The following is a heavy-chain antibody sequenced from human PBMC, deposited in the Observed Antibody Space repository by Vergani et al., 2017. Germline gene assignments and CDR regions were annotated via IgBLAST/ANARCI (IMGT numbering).Heavy chain of an antibody. CDR3: ARATCSGGSCYRGFEY. V-gene: IGHV1-46*01. CDR1: GYTFTSYY. D-gene: IGHD2-15*01. Sequence: QVQLMQSGAEVKKPGASVKVSCKASGYTFTSYYMHWVRQAPGQGLEWMGIINPSGGSTKYAQKFQGRVTMTRDTSTSTVHMELSSLRSEDTAVYYCARATCSGGSCYRGFEYWGQGSLITVSS. CDR2: INPSGGST. J-gene: IGHJ4*02.